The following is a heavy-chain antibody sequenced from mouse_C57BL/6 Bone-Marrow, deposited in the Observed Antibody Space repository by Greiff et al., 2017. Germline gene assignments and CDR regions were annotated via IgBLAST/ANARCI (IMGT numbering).Heavy chain of an antibody. CDR2: IDPEDGET. J-gene: IGHJ4*01. CDR1: GFNITDYY. CDR3: ARGYEYDYAMDY. D-gene: IGHD2-4*01. V-gene: IGHV14-2*01. Sequence: VHVKQSGAELVKPGASVKLSCTASGFNITDYYMHWVKQRTEQGLEWIGRIDPEDGETKYAPKFQGKATITADTSSNTAYLQLSSLTAEYAADYCGARGYEYDYAMDYWGQGTSVTVSS.